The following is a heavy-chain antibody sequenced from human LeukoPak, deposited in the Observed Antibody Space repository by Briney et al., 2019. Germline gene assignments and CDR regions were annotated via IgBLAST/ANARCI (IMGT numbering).Heavy chain of an antibody. CDR3: ARSWEAGFDY. V-gene: IGHV3-7*02. CDR1: GCTFNTYW. J-gene: IGHJ4*02. CDR2: INPSESMR. D-gene: IGHD1-26*01. Sequence: GGSLRPSLTASGCTFNTYWMNWARQAPGKGLEWVATINPSESMRNYVHSVKGRFTISRDNAKNSLYLQMNSVSAEDTAVFCCARSWEAGFDYWGQGTLVTVS.